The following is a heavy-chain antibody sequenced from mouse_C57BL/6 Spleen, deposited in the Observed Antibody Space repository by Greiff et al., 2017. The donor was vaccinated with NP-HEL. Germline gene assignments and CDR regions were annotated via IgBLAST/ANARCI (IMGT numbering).Heavy chain of an antibody. Sequence: QVQLQQSGAELVMPGASVKLSCKASGYTFTSYWMHWVKQRPGQGLEWIGEIDPSDSYTNYNQKFKGKSTLTVDKSSSTAYMQLSSLTSEDSAVYYCARGAQYFDYWGQGTTLTVSS. CDR2: IDPSDSYT. CDR3: ARGAQYFDY. CDR1: GYTFTSYW. V-gene: IGHV1-69*01. J-gene: IGHJ2*01. D-gene: IGHD3-2*02.